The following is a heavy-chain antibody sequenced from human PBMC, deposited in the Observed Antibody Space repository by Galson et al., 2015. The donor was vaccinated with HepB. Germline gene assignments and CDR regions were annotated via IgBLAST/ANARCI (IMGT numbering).Heavy chain of an antibody. D-gene: IGHD1-26*01. CDR3: AKDVAVGATYYYMDV. V-gene: IGHV3-30*18. CDR2: ISYDGSNK. CDR1: GFTFSSYG. J-gene: IGHJ6*03. Sequence: SLRLSCAASGFTFSSYGMHWVRQAPGKGLEWVAVISYDGSNKYYADSVKGRFTISRDNSKNTLYLQMNSLRAEDTAVYYCAKDVAVGATYYYMDVWGKGTTVTVSS.